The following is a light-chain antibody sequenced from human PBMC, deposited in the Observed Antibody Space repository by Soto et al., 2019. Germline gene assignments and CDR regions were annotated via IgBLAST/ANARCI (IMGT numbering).Light chain of an antibody. J-gene: IGKJ1*01. CDR2: RVS. CDR1: QGLVYSDGNTY. V-gene: IGKV2-30*01. CDR3: MQGPQWSEA. Sequence: DVVMTQSPLSLPVTLGQPASISCRASQGLVYSDGNTYLYWFHQRPGESPTRVVYRVSNRKCGVPDRFIGSGSGTDFTLKISRVEAGDGGVYYCMQGPQWSEAFGQGNKVDIK.